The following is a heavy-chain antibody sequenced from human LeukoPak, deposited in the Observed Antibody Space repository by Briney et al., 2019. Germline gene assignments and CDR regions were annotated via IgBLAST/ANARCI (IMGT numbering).Heavy chain of an antibody. V-gene: IGHV3-33*01. Sequence: GGSLRLSYAAAGFTFISYGRHWGRQAPGKGLGGVSVILYDGSNKYYTDSVKGGFTISRDNSKNTLSLQMNSLRAEDTAVSYCARELAPGAAAGLDYWGQGNLVTVSS. D-gene: IGHD6-13*01. CDR1: GFTFISYG. CDR2: ILYDGSNK. J-gene: IGHJ4*02. CDR3: ARELAPGAAAGLDY.